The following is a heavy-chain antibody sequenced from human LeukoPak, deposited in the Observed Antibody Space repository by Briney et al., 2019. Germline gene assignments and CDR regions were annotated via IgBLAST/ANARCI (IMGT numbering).Heavy chain of an antibody. J-gene: IGHJ4*02. V-gene: IGHV5-51*01. CDR2: IYPGDSDT. CDR3: ARFPYSSSLHFGY. D-gene: IGHD6-13*01. Sequence: GESLKISCRGSGYSFTNYWIGWVRQMPGKGPEWMGIIYPGDSDTRYSPSFQGQVTISADKSISTAYLQWSSLKASDTAMYYCARFPYSSSLHFGYWGQGTLVTVSS. CDR1: GYSFTNYW.